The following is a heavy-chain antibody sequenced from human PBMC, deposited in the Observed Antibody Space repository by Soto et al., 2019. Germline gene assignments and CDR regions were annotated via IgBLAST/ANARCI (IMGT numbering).Heavy chain of an antibody. CDR2: ISYSGSA. D-gene: IGHD5-18*01. V-gene: IGHV4-61*01. J-gene: IGHJ4*02. CDR1: GGSVSDTTFY. CDR3: ARTCRGFSYSYVES. Sequence: PSETLSLTCTVFGGSVSDTTFYWSWIRQPPGKGLEWIGYISYSGSAKYKPSLKSRVTMSVDTSKNQFSLKLSSVTAEDTAVYYCARTCRGFSYSYVESWGQGSLVTVSS.